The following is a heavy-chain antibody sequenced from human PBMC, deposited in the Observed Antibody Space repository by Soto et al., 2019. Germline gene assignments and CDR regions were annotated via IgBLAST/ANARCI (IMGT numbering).Heavy chain of an antibody. CDR3: AGIVVVVAALDAFDI. V-gene: IGHV4-59*12. J-gene: IGHJ3*02. Sequence: SETLSLTCTVSGGSISSYYWSWIRQPPGKGLEWIGYIYYSGSTNYNPSLKSRVTISVDTSKNQFSLKLSSVTAADTAVYYCAGIVVVVAALDAFDIWGQGTMVTVSS. CDR1: GGSISSYY. D-gene: IGHD2-15*01. CDR2: IYYSGST.